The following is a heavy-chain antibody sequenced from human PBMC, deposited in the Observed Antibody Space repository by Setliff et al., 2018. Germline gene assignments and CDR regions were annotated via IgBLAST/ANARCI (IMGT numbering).Heavy chain of an antibody. V-gene: IGHV4-39*01. CDR3: ARTGTYRYFDY. CDR2: IYSGGTT. CDR1: GDSMNSGVYY. Sequence: SETLSLTCKVSGDSMNSGVYYWASIRQPPGKGLEWIGRIYSGGTTYYNSSLKSRVTISVDTSKSQFSLRLNSVTAADTAVYYCARTGTYRYFDYWGRGTLVTVSS. D-gene: IGHD1-1*01. J-gene: IGHJ4*02.